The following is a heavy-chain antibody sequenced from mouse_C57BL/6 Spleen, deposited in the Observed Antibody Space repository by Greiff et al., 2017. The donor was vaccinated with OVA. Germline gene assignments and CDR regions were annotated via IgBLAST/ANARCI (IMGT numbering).Heavy chain of an antibody. CDR1: GYTFTSYW. V-gene: IGHV1-64*01. CDR3: ARRRYYGSSYD. D-gene: IGHD1-1*01. J-gene: IGHJ2*01. Sequence: QVQLQQPGAELVKPGASVKLSCKASGYTFTSYWMHWVKQRPGQGLEWIGMIHPNSGSTNYNEKFKSKATLTVDKSSSTAYMQLSSLTSEDSAVYYCARRRYYGSSYDWGQGTTLTVSS. CDR2: IHPNSGST.